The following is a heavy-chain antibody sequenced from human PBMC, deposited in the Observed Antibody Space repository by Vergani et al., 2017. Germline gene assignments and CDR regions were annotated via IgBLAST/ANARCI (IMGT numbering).Heavy chain of an antibody. V-gene: IGHV3-30*02. Sequence: QVQLVESGGGVVQPGGSLRLSCAASGFTFSSYGMHWVRQAPGKGLEWVAFIRYDGSNKYYADSVKGRFTISRDNSKNTRYLQMNSLRAEDTAVYYCAKDLDPLAYCGGDCYSPIDYWGQGTLVTVSS. CDR1: GFTFSSYG. CDR3: AKDLDPLAYCGGDCYSPIDY. CDR2: IRYDGSNK. D-gene: IGHD2-21*02. J-gene: IGHJ4*02.